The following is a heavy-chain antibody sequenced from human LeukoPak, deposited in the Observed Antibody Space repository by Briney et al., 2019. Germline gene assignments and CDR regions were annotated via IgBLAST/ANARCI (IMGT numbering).Heavy chain of an antibody. D-gene: IGHD3-10*02. CDR2: ITAYNGNT. CDR3: ARDSSDVRSLIAH. CDR1: GYTFPSFG. J-gene: IGHJ1*01. Sequence: ASVKVSCKTSGYTFPSFGITWIQQVPGQGLEWMGWITAYNGNTNYAQKFQDRVSMTTDSSTTTAYMELRGLRSDDTAVYYCARDSSDVRSLIAHWGQGTLVTVSS. V-gene: IGHV1-18*01.